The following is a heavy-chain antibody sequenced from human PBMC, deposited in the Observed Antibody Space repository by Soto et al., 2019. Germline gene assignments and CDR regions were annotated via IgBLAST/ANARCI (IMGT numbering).Heavy chain of an antibody. J-gene: IGHJ6*02. D-gene: IGHD6-13*01. CDR2: MNPNSGNT. Sequence: SVKVTCEAPVYPFTSYDINLVRQATGQGLEWMGWMNPNSGNTGYAQKFQGRVTMTRNTSISTAYMELRSLRSEDTAVYYCARSLRSSWYNYYYDGMDVWGQGTTVTVSS. V-gene: IGHV1-8*01. CDR1: VYPFTSYD. CDR3: ARSLRSSWYNYYYDGMDV.